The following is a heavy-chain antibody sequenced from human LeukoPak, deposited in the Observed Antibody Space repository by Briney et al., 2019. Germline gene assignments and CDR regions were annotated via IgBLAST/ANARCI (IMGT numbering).Heavy chain of an antibody. CDR1: GYTFTSYG. D-gene: IGHD3-3*01. V-gene: IGHV1-18*01. CDR2: ISAYNGNT. Sequence: ASVNVSCKASGYTFTSYGISWVRQAPGQGLEWMGWISAYNGNTNYAQKLQGRVTMTTDTSTSTAYMELRSLRSDDTAVYYCARDSPPYDFWSGYYIRSFDYWGQGTLVTVSS. CDR3: ARDSPPYDFWSGYYIRSFDY. J-gene: IGHJ4*02.